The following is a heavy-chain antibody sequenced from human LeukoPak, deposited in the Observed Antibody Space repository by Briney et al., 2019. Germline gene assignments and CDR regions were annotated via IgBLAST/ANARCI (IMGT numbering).Heavy chain of an antibody. CDR2: INHSRST. CDR3: APRGDIEHSYGYGKWFDP. V-gene: IGHV4-34*01. Sequence: SETLSLTCAVYGGSFSGYYWSWVRQPPGKGLEGIGEINHSRSTNYNASLRSRVTFSVDTSKNQFSLRLSSVTAADTAVYYCAPRGDIEHSYGYGKWFDPWGQGTRVTVSS. D-gene: IGHD5-18*01. J-gene: IGHJ5*02. CDR1: GGSFSGYY.